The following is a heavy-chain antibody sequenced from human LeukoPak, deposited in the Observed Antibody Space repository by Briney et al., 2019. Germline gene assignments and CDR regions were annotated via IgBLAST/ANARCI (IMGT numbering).Heavy chain of an antibody. Sequence: GGSLRLSCTASGFTFSSYWVSWVRQAPGKGLEWVANIKQDGSEKDYVDSVKGRFTISRDNAKNSLYLQMNSLRAEDTAVYYCARYCGGDCYSMDVWGQGTTVTVSS. V-gene: IGHV3-7*01. CDR3: ARYCGGDCYSMDV. J-gene: IGHJ6*02. CDR1: GFTFSSYW. D-gene: IGHD2-21*01. CDR2: IKQDGSEK.